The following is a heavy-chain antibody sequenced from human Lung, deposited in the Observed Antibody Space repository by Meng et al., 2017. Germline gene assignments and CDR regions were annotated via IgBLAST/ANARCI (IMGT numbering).Heavy chain of an antibody. CDR2: INHSGST. V-gene: IGHV4-34*01. J-gene: IGHJ4*02. CDR3: ARGPTTMAHDFDY. Sequence: QGGAGLCTPSVPLSLPCFLSGRSISDYSWAWIRQRHGKGLEWIGEINHSGSTNYNPSLESRATISVDTSQNNLSLKLSSVTAADSAVYYCARGPTTMAHDFDYWGQGTLVTVSS. D-gene: IGHD4-11*01. CDR1: GRSISDYS.